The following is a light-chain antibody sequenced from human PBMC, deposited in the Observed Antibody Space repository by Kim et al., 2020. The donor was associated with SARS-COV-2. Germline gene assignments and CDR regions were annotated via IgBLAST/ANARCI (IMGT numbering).Light chain of an antibody. CDR1: QTIINK. V-gene: IGKV3-15*01. CDR2: DAT. Sequence: SPGHRSPLSCRARQTIINKLVWYQQKPGQAPRLLIYDATTRATGVPARFMGSGSETDFPLTISSLQSEGFAVYYCQQSHDWPPLTFGQGTKVDIK. J-gene: IGKJ1*01. CDR3: QQSHDWPPLT.